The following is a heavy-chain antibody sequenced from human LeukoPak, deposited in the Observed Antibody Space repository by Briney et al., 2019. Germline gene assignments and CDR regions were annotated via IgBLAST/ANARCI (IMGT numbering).Heavy chain of an antibody. Sequence: GGSLRLFCTASGFTFGSYAMHWVRQAPGKGLEWVSGISWNSGSIGYADSVKGRFTISGDNAKNSLYLQMNSLRAEDTALYYCAKDSRGIAVAVEYWGQGTLVTVSS. CDR1: GFTFGSYA. V-gene: IGHV3-9*01. D-gene: IGHD6-19*01. J-gene: IGHJ4*02. CDR2: ISWNSGSI. CDR3: AKDSRGIAVAVEY.